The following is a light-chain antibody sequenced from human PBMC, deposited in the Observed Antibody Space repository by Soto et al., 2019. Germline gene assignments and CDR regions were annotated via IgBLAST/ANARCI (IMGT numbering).Light chain of an antibody. CDR2: DAS. J-gene: IGKJ4*01. CDR1: QSLDIY. CDR3: QQRTDFA. V-gene: IGKV3-11*01. Sequence: ERVLTQSPDTLSLSPGETATLSCRASQSLDIYLAWYQQKPGQAPRLLVYDASNSAIGIPPRFSGSWSGTDFTLTISGLELEDFAVYYCQQRTDFAFGGGTKVELK.